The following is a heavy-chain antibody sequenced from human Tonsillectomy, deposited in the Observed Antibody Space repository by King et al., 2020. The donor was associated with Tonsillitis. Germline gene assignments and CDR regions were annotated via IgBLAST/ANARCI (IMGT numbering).Heavy chain of an antibody. D-gene: IGHD3-3*01. CDR1: GFTFSTYW. Sequence: VQLVESGGGLVQPGGSLRLSCAASGFTFSTYWMAWVRQAPGKGLEWVANIRQDGSDKYYVDSVKGRFTFSRDNAKNSLYLQMNCLRADDTAVYYCAPFWSGYFDHWGQGTLVTVSS. J-gene: IGHJ4*02. CDR2: IRQDGSDK. V-gene: IGHV3-7*01. CDR3: APFWSGYFDH.